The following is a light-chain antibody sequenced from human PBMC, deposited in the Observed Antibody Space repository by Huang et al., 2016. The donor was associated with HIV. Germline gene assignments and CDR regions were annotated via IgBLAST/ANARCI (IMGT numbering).Light chain of an antibody. Sequence: EIVMTQSPATLSVSPGERATLSCRASQNVSSHLAWYQQKPGQAPRLLIYGASTRATGIPARFSGSGSGTEFTLTISSLQSEDFAVYYCQQYNNWPPLTFGGGTKVEIK. CDR2: GAS. CDR1: QNVSSH. V-gene: IGKV3-15*01. CDR3: QQYNNWPPLT. J-gene: IGKJ4*01.